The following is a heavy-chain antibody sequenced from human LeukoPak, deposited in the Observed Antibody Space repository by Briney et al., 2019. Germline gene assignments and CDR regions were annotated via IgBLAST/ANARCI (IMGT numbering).Heavy chain of an antibody. CDR1: GFTFSSYW. J-gene: IGHJ4*02. CDR3: ARDKPHYDILTGSSYYFDY. CDR2: IKQDGSEK. Sequence: GGSLRLFCAASGFTFSSYWMSWVRQAPGKGLEWVANIKQDGSEKYYVDSVKGRFTISRDNAKNSLYLQMNSLRAEDTAVYYCARDKPHYDILTGSSYYFDYWGQGTLVTVSS. D-gene: IGHD3-9*01. V-gene: IGHV3-7*01.